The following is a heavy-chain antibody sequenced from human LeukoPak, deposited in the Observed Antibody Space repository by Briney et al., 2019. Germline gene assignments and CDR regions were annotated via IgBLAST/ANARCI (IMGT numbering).Heavy chain of an antibody. CDR2: IYYSGST. CDR3: AREPYYDILTGYYKGGNAFDI. J-gene: IGHJ3*02. D-gene: IGHD3-9*01. CDR1: GGSISSGDYY. Sequence: SETLSLTCTVSGGSISSGDYYWTWIRQHPGEGLEWIGYIYYSGSTYYNPSLKSRVTISVDKSKNQFSLKLSSVTAADTAVYYCAREPYYDILTGYYKGGNAFDIWGQGTMVTVSS. V-gene: IGHV4-31*03.